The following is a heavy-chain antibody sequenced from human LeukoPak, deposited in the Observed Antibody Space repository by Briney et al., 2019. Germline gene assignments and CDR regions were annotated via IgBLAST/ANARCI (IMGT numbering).Heavy chain of an antibody. CDR2: ISWDSGNI. Sequence: PGRSLRLSCAASGFTFDDYAMHWVRQAPGEGLEWVSGISWDSGNIDYVDSVKGRFTISRDNAKNSPYLQMNSLRAEDTALYYCAKVKDSYGHYYFDYWGQGTLVTVSS. D-gene: IGHD5-18*01. J-gene: IGHJ4*02. CDR1: GFTFDDYA. CDR3: AKVKDSYGHYYFDY. V-gene: IGHV3-9*01.